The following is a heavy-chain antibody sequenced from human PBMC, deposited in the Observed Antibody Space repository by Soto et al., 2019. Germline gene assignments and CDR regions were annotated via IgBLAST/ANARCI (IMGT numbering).Heavy chain of an antibody. CDR2: ISAYNGNT. D-gene: IGHD2-15*01. J-gene: IGHJ5*02. V-gene: IGHV1-18*01. CDR3: ARDRRCSGGSCYKDWFDP. CDR1: GYTFTSYG. Sequence: TSVKVSCKASGYTFTSYGISWVRQAPGQGLEWMGWISAYNGNTNYAQKLQGRVTMTTDTSTSTAYMELRSLRSDDTAVYYCARDRRCSGGSCYKDWFDPWGQGTLVTVSS.